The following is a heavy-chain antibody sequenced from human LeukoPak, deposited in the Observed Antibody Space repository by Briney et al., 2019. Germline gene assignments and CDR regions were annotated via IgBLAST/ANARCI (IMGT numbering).Heavy chain of an antibody. Sequence: RRLSXXXSGXTXXSYGMHWVRQAPGKGLEWVAVISYDGSNKYYADSGKGRFTISRDNSKNTLYLQMNSLRAEDTAVYYCARSLPYYDFWSGYLPYWGQGTLVTVSS. V-gene: IGHV3-30*03. CDR2: ISYDGSNK. CDR1: GXTXXSYG. CDR3: ARSLPYYDFWSGYLPY. J-gene: IGHJ4*02. D-gene: IGHD3-3*01.